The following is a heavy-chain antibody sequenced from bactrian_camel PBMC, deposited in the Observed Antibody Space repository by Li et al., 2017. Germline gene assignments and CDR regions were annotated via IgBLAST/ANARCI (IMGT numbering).Heavy chain of an antibody. Sequence: VQLVESGGGSVQAGGSLRLSCTHSGYISSRHCMGWFRQAPGKAREGNAGIRRDGDEYYAGSVKGRFTISQDNAKNIIYLQMSSLTPDDTAMYYCAAGTRIIVGDYCDGITTWGQGTQVTVS. CDR1: GYISSRHC. CDR2: IRRDGDE. CDR3: AAGTRIIVGDYCDGITT. J-gene: IGHJ6*01. D-gene: IGHD3*01. V-gene: IGHV3S31*01.